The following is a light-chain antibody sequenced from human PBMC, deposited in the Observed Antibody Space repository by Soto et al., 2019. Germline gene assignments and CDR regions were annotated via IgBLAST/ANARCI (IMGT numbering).Light chain of an antibody. CDR1: SSDVGCYNY. Sequence: QSALTQPPSASGSPGQSVTISCTGTSSDVGCYNYVSWYQQHPGKAPKLMIYEVSKRPSGVPDRFSGSKSGNTASLTVSGLQAEDEADYYCSSSAGSNAVFGGGTKLTVL. V-gene: IGLV2-8*01. CDR2: EVS. J-gene: IGLJ2*01. CDR3: SSSAGSNAV.